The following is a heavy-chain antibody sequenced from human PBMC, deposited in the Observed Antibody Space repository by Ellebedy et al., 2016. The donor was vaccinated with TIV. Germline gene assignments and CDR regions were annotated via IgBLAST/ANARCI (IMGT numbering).Heavy chain of an antibody. CDR3: ATSPGSSTFDY. V-gene: IGHV4-59*08. J-gene: IGHJ4*02. Sequence: MPGGSLRLSCAATGFTLSSYWMNWVRQAPGKGLEWIGYIYYSGSANYSPSLKSRVTISIDTSKKQFSLRLNSVTAADTGVYYCATSPGSSTFDYWGQGALVTVSS. CDR2: IYYSGSA. D-gene: IGHD5-12*01. CDR1: GFTLSSYW.